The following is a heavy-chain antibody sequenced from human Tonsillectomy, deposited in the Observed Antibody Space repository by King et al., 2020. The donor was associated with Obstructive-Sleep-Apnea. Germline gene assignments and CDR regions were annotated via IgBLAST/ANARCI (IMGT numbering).Heavy chain of an antibody. Sequence: VQLVESGGGVVQPGRSLRLSCAASGFTFSYYALHWVRQAPGKGLEWVAFISYDGSNKFYADSVKGRFTISRDNSKNTLYLQLNSLRAEDTAVYYCAREGIPLTEGELYFDYWGQGTLVTVSS. J-gene: IGHJ4*02. V-gene: IGHV3-30-3*01. D-gene: IGHD1-7*01. CDR3: AREGIPLTEGELYFDY. CDR2: ISYDGSNK. CDR1: GFTFSYYA.